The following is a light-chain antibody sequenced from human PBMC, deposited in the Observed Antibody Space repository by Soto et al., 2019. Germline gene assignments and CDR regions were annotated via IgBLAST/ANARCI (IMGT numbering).Light chain of an antibody. CDR3: QQRSNVIT. J-gene: IGKJ5*01. V-gene: IGKV3D-20*02. Sequence: EIVLTQAPVSLSFSPGERATLSCRASQTVSSNHLAWYQQKPGQAPRLLIYGASSRATGIPARFSGSGSGTDFTLTISSLEPEDFAVYYCQQRSNVITFGQGTRLENK. CDR2: GAS. CDR1: QTVSSNH.